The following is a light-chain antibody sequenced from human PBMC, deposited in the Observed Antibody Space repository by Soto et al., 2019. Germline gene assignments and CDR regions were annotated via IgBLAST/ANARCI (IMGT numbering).Light chain of an antibody. CDR2: KAS. CDR3: QQYDSYPLP. Sequence: DIQMTQSPSTLSASVGDRVTITCRASQSINNWLAWYQQKQGKAPNLLIYKASSLESGVPSRFSGSESGTEFTLTINSLQPDDFATYYCQQYDSYPLPFGGGTKVEIK. V-gene: IGKV1-5*03. CDR1: QSINNW. J-gene: IGKJ4*01.